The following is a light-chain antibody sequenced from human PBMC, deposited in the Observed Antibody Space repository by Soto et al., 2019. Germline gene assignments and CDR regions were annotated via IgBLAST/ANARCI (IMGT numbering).Light chain of an antibody. CDR2: GTS. Sequence: EILLTQSPGTLSLSPGERATLSCRASQRVSSTYLAWYQQKPGQAPRLLIYGTSSRATGIPTRFSGSGSGTDFTLSITRLEPEDFAVYYGQQYETSLCLTFGHGTKVEI. CDR3: QQYETSLCLT. J-gene: IGKJ1*01. V-gene: IGKV3-20*01. CDR1: QRVSSTY.